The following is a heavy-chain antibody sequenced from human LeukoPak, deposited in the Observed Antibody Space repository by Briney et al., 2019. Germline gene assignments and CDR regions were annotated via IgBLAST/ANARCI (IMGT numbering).Heavy chain of an antibody. CDR3: ARYALEWLSHPSDAFDI. D-gene: IGHD3-3*01. Sequence: ASVKVSCKASGYTFTSYGISWVRQAPGQGLEWMGRIIPILGIANYAQKFQGRVTITADKSTSTAYMELSSLRSEDTAVYYCARYALEWLSHPSDAFDIWGQGTMVTVSS. J-gene: IGHJ3*02. V-gene: IGHV1-69*04. CDR1: GYTFTSYG. CDR2: IIPILGIA.